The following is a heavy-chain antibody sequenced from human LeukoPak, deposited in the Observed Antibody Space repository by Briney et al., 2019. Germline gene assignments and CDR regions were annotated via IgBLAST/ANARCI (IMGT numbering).Heavy chain of an antibody. CDR2: IKAGGSEK. D-gene: IGHD1-26*01. Sequence: QSGGSLILSCATSGFSLSGHWMNWVRQPPGKGLEWVANIKAGGSEKYYVDSVKGRFTISRDDAKRTVDLQMGNLRTEDTAVYYCAYRNNFEYWGQGTLVTVSS. CDR1: GFSLSGHW. V-gene: IGHV3-7*05. CDR3: AYRNNFEY. J-gene: IGHJ4*02.